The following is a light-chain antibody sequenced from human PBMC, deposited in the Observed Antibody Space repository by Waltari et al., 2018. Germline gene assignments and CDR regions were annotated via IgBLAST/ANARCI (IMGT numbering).Light chain of an antibody. V-gene: IGKV2-28*01. CDR1: QSLLQSNGYNY. J-gene: IGKJ4*01. CDR2: LGS. CDR3: MQALQLPVT. Sequence: DIVMTQSPLSLPVTPGETASISCRSSQSLLQSNGYNYLDWYLPKPGQSPQPLIYLGSNRASGVPDRFSGSGSGTDFTLKISRVEAEDVGVYYCMQALQLPVTFGGGTKVEIK.